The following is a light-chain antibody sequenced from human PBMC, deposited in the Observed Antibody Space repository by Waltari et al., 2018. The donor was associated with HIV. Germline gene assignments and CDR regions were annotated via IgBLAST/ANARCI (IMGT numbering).Light chain of an antibody. CDR2: SND. CDR1: TSNIGTNT. Sequence: QSVLTPPPSASGTPGQTVIISCSGSTSNIGTNTVDWYQHLPATAPKLLIYSNDQRPSGVPDRFSCSKSGTSASLAISGLQSEDEADYFCAVWDDSLNGLVVFGGGTKLTVL. CDR3: AVWDDSLNGLVV. J-gene: IGLJ2*01. V-gene: IGLV1-44*01.